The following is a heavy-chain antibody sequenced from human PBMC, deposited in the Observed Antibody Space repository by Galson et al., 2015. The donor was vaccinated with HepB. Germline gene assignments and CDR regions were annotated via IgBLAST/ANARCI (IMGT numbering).Heavy chain of an antibody. CDR3: ARGWDTDVTSNFDY. Sequence: SGFTYNNYWMSWVRQAPGRGLEWVANIKQDGSEKYYVDSVEGRFTVSRDNAKKTLYLDMNALSVEDTAVYYCARGWDTDVTSNFDYWGQGALDTVSS. CDR2: IKQDGSEK. V-gene: IGHV3-7*03. D-gene: IGHD5-18*01. J-gene: IGHJ4*02. CDR1: GFTYNNYW.